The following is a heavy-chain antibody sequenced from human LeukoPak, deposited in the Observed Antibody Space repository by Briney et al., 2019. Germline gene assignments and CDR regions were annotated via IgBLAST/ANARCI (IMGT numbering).Heavy chain of an antibody. CDR2: ISAYNGNT. CDR1: GYTFTSYG. D-gene: IGHD5-24*01. V-gene: IGHV1-18*01. Sequence: VASVKVSCKASGYTFTSYGISWVRQAPGQGLEWMGWISAYNGNTNYAQKLQGRVTMTTDTSTSTAYMELRSLRSDDTAVYYCARRGRWLQFRPSDFDYWGQGTLVTVSS. J-gene: IGHJ4*02. CDR3: ARRGRWLQFRPSDFDY.